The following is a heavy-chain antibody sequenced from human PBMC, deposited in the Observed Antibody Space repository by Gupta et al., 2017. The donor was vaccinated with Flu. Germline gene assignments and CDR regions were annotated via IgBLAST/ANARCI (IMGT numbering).Heavy chain of an antibody. CDR2: INHSGST. D-gene: IGHD6-13*01. V-gene: IGHV4-34*01. J-gene: IGHJ4*02. CDR1: GGSFSGYY. CDR3: ARGRVSSSRIFDY. Sequence: QVQLQQWGAGLLKPSETLSLTCAGYGGSFSGYYWSWIRQPPGKGLEWIGEINHSGSTNYNPSLKSRVTISVDTSKNQFSLKLSSVTAADTAVYYCARGRVSSSRIFDYWGQGTLVTVSS.